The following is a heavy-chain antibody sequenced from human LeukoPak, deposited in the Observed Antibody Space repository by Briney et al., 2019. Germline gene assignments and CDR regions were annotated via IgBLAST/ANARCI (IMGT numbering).Heavy chain of an antibody. V-gene: IGHV4-30-2*01. D-gene: IGHD3-3*01. CDR3: ARDRAFDFWSGGMDV. J-gene: IGHJ6*02. Sequence: SETLSLTCAVSGGSISSGGYSWSWIRPPPGKGLEWIGYIYHSGRTYYNPSLKRRVTISVDWSKNQFPLKLSSVTAADTAVYYCARDRAFDFWSGGMDVWGQGTTVTVSS. CDR2: IYHSGRT. CDR1: GGSISSGGYS.